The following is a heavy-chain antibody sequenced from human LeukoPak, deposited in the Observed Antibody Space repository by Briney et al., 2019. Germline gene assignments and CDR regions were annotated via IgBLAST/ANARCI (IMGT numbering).Heavy chain of an antibody. CDR3: AREGCSGGGCYSGYYYYGMDV. CDR1: GFTFSDYC. CDR2: ISSSGSTI. D-gene: IGHD2-15*01. V-gene: IGHV3-11*01. Sequence: GGSLRLSCAASGFTFSDYCMSWIRQAPGKGLEWVAYISSSGSTIYYADSVKGRFTISRDNAKNSLYLQMNSLRAEDTAVYYCAREGCSGGGCYSGYYYYGMDVWGQGTTVTVSS. J-gene: IGHJ6*02.